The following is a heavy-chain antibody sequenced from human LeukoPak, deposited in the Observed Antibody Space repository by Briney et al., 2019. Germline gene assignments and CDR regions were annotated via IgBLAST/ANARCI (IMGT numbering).Heavy chain of an antibody. CDR1: GGSISSYY. D-gene: IGHD3-22*01. V-gene: IGHV4-59*08. CDR2: IYYSGST. CDR3: ARPIYDSSGLDAFDI. J-gene: IGHJ3*02. Sequence: SETLSLTCTVSGGSISSYYWSWIRQPPGKGLEWIGYIYYSGSTNYNPSLKSRVTISVDTSKNQFSLKLSSVTAADTAVYYCARPIYDSSGLDAFDIWGQGTMVTVSS.